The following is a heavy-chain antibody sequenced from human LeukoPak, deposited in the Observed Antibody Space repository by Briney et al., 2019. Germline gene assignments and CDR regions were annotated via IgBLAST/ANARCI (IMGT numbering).Heavy chain of an antibody. Sequence: ASVKVSCKASGYTFTGYYIHWVRQAPGQGLEWMGWISAYNGNTNYAQKLQGRVTMTTDTSTSTAYMELRSLRSDDTAVYYCARDHTVTGHRGAGYWGQGTLVTVSS. D-gene: IGHD4-17*01. J-gene: IGHJ4*02. CDR3: ARDHTVTGHRGAGY. CDR2: ISAYNGNT. V-gene: IGHV1-18*04. CDR1: GYTFTGYY.